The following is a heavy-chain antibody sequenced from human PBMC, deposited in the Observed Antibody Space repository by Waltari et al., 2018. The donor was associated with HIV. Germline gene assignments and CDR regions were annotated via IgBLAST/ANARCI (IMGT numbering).Heavy chain of an antibody. CDR3: ARDLVVAAAEGFDP. D-gene: IGHD2-15*01. J-gene: IGHJ5*02. CDR1: GASITSYS. Sequence: QVELQESGPGLVKPSETLSLTCTVSGASITSYSWSWLRQSPGLGLEWIGHIYYSGRTTYNPSLKRPVIMSLDTSKNHISLNLRSLSAADTAVYYCARDLVVAAAEGFDPWGQGILVTVSS. CDR2: IYYSGRT. V-gene: IGHV4-59*01.